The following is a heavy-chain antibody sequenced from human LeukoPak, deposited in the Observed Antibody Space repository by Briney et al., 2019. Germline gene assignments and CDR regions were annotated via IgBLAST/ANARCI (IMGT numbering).Heavy chain of an antibody. CDR2: IKQDGSEK. J-gene: IGHJ1*01. D-gene: IGHD4-17*01. CDR3: ATYFCSNGDKQEYFQH. CDR1: GLTFSSYW. Sequence: GGSLRLSCAASGLTFSSYWMSWDRQAPGRWREWVANIKQDGSEKYYGGSGKGRFTISRDKEKNSLYLQMNSLRAEDTPVYYCATYFCSNGDKQEYFQHWGQATLVTVSS. V-gene: IGHV3-7*01.